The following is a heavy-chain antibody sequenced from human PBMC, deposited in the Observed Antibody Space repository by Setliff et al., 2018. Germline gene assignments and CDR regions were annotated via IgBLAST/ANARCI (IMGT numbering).Heavy chain of an antibody. CDR1: GGSISSSSYY. CDR3: ARGRDFWSGYLVY. J-gene: IGHJ4*02. D-gene: IGHD3-3*01. CDR2: IYYSGRT. V-gene: IGHV4-39*01. Sequence: SETLSLTCTVSGGSISSSSYYWGWIRQPPGKGLEWIGSIYYSGRTYYNPSLKSRVTISVDTSKNQFSLKLSSVTAADTAVYYCARGRDFWSGYLVYWGQGTLVTVSS.